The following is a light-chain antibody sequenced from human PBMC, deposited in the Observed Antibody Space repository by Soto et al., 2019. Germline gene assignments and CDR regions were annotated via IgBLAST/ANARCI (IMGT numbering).Light chain of an antibody. CDR1: SSDVGGYNY. V-gene: IGLV2-14*03. Sequence: QSALTQPASVSGSPGQSITISCTGTSSDVGGYNYVSWYQHHPGKAPKLMIYDVSNRPSGVSNRFSGSKSGNTASLTISGLQAEDEADYYCNSYTSSSTLVVFGGGTKLTV. J-gene: IGLJ2*01. CDR2: DVS. CDR3: NSYTSSSTLVV.